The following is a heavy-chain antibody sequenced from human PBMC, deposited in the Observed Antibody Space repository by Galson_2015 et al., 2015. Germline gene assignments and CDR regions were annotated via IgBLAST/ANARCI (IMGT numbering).Heavy chain of an antibody. V-gene: IGHV4-59*01. Sequence: SETLSLTCTVSGGSISSSYWSWIRQPPGKGLEWIGYIYYSGSTNYNPSLKSRVTISVDTSKNQFSLKLSSVTAADTAVYYCARGLYSGYDYGWVDYWGQGTLVTVSS. D-gene: IGHD5-12*01. J-gene: IGHJ4*02. CDR3: ARGLYSGYDYGWVDY. CDR1: GGSISSSY. CDR2: IYYSGST.